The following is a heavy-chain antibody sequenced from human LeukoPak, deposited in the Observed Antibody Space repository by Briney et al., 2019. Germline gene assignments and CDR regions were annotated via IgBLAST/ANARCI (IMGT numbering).Heavy chain of an antibody. CDR3: ARRWNYGRNYYIDV. D-gene: IGHD1-7*01. CDR1: GGSFSNYY. Sequence: SETLSLTCAVYGGSFSNYYWSWIRQTPGKGMEWIGEINDSGRTNYNPSLMSRVTVSVDTSKNQFSLRLTSVTATDTAVYYCARRWNYGRNYYIDVWGKGATVSVSS. J-gene: IGHJ6*03. V-gene: IGHV4-34*01. CDR2: INDSGRT.